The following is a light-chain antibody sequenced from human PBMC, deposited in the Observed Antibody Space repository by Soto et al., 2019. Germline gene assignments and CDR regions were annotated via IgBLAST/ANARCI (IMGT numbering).Light chain of an antibody. J-gene: IGKJ5*01. CDR3: QQYNSYST. CDR1: QGISSY. V-gene: IGKV1-9*01. Sequence: DLQLAQSPSFLSASVGDRVTITCRASQGISSYLAWYQQKPGKAPKLLIYDASSLESGVPSRFSGSGSGTEFTLTISSLQPDDFATYYCQQYNSYSTCGQGTRREIK. CDR2: DAS.